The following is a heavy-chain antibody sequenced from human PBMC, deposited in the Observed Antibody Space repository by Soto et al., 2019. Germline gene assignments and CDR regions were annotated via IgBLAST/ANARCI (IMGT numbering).Heavy chain of an antibody. CDR3: ARGPDSSGYYYFDY. D-gene: IGHD3-22*01. J-gene: IGHJ4*02. Sequence: EVQLVESGGGLVQHGGTLRLSCAASGFTFSSYAMHWVRQAPGKGLEYVSAISSYGGSTYYANSVKGRFTISRDNCKNTLYLQLSSLRAEDMAVYYCARGPDSSGYYYFDYWGQGTLVT. V-gene: IGHV3-64*01. CDR2: ISSYGGST. CDR1: GFTFSSYA.